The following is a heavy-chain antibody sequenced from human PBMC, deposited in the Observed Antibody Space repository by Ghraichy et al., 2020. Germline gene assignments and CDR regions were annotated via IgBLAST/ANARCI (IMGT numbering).Heavy chain of an antibody. CDR2: IWYDGSNK. CDR3: ASYYGPGSYYY. CDR1: GFTFSTYG. J-gene: IGHJ4*02. D-gene: IGHD3-10*01. Sequence: GGSLRLSCVASGFTFSTYGMHWVRQAPVKGLEWVAVIWYDGSNKYYADSVKGRFTISRDNSKNTLYLQMNSLRAEDTAVYYCASYYGPGSYYYWGQGTLVTVSS. V-gene: IGHV3-33*01.